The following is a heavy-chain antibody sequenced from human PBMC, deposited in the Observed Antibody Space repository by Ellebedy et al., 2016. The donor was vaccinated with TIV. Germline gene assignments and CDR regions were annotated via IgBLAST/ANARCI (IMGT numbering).Heavy chain of an antibody. J-gene: IGHJ3*02. Sequence: GGSLRLSXTASGFTFGDYAMSWFRQAPGKGLEWVGFIRSKAYGGTTEYAASVKGRFTISRDDSKSIAYLQMNSLKTEDTAVYYCTREALDSSGSQGAFDIWGQGTMVTVSS. CDR3: TREALDSSGSQGAFDI. CDR1: GFTFGDYA. CDR2: IRSKAYGGTT. V-gene: IGHV3-49*03. D-gene: IGHD3-22*01.